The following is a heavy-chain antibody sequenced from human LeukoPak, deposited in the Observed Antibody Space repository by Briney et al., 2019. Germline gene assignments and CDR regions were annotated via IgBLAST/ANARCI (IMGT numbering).Heavy chain of an antibody. CDR1: GFTFSSYS. Sequence: GGSLRLSCAASGFTFSSYSMNWVRQAPGKGLEWVSSISSSSSYIYYADSVKGRFTISRDNAKNSLYLQMNSLRSEDTAVYYCARGRTTVWFDPWGQGTLVTVSS. J-gene: IGHJ5*02. V-gene: IGHV3-21*04. D-gene: IGHD4-11*01. CDR2: ISSSSSYI. CDR3: ARGRTTVWFDP.